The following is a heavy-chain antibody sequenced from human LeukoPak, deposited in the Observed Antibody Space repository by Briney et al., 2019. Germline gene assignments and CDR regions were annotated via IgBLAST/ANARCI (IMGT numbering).Heavy chain of an antibody. CDR1: GGSVSKSLYY. D-gene: IGHD5-18*01. CDR3: ARVLRAASWRSYDY. J-gene: IGHJ4*02. Sequence: PSETLSLTCTVSGGSVSKSLYYWSWIRQPPGKGLEWIGYIYYNGDTNYNPSLKSRVIISIDTSSNQFSLRLNSMTAADTAVYYCARVLRAASWRSYDYWGQGSLVTVSS. CDR2: IYYNGDT. V-gene: IGHV4-61*01.